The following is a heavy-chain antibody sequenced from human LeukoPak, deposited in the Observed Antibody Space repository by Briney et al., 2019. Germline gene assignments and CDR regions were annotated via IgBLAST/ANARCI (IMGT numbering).Heavy chain of an antibody. CDR2: IYPGDSDT. Sequence: GESLKISCKGSGYSFTSYWIGWVRQMPGKGLEWMGIIYPGDSDTRYSPSFQGQVTISADKSISTACLRWSGLKASDTAMYYCARHTASSGEGLYFDYWGQGTLVTVSS. CDR1: GYSFTSYW. V-gene: IGHV5-51*01. D-gene: IGHD4-17*01. CDR3: ARHTASSGEGLYFDY. J-gene: IGHJ4*02.